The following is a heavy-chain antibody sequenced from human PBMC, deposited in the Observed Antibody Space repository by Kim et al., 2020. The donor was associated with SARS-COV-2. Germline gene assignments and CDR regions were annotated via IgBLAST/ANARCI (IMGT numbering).Heavy chain of an antibody. CDR2: IHYDGIAK. D-gene: IGHD6-19*01. V-gene: IGHV3-7*03. J-gene: IGHJ4*02. CDR3: GRDSPASYDPGWDLLEF. Sequence: GGSLRLSCASSGFTFSTYWMAWVRQAPEKGLEWVANIHYDGIAKYYVDSVQVRFAISRYNTKNLVYLQMNNLRAEDTTKYYCGRDSPASYDPGWDLLEFCGQGILLTVSS. CDR1: GFTFSTYW.